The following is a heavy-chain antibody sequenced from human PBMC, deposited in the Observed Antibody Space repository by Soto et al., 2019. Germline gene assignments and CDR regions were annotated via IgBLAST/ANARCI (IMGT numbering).Heavy chain of an antibody. J-gene: IGHJ6*02. CDR3: ARHRYSSSWPYYYYGMDV. V-gene: IGHV3-74*01. CDR1: GFTFSTYW. Sequence: GGSLRLSCAASGFTFSTYWMHWVRQAPGKGLVWVSNIKTDGSATNYADSVKGQVTISADKSISTAYLQWSSLKASDTAMYYCARHRYSSSWPYYYYGMDVWGQGTTVTVSS. D-gene: IGHD6-13*01. CDR2: IKTDGSAT.